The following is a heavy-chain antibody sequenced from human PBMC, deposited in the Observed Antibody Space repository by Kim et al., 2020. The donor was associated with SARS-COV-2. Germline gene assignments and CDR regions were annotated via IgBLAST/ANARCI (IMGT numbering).Heavy chain of an antibody. CDR1: GYTFTSYG. D-gene: IGHD3-22*01. CDR2: ISAYNGNT. J-gene: IGHJ4*02. CDR3: ARRVVVVSSGYYFDY. V-gene: IGHV1-18*01. Sequence: ASVKVSCKASGYTFTSYGISWVRQAPGQGLEWMGWISAYNGNTNYSQKLQGRVTMTTDTSTSTAYMELRSLRSDDTAVYYCARRVVVVSSGYYFDYWGQGTLVTVSS.